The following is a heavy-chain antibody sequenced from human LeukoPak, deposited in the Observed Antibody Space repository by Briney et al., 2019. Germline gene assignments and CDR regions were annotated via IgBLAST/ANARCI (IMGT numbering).Heavy chain of an antibody. J-gene: IGHJ5*02. CDR2: ISWNSGSI. CDR1: GFTFDDYA. D-gene: IGHD2-15*01. CDR3: ARDYRQPSGSGPFNWFDP. Sequence: GGSLRLSCAASGFTFDDYAMHWVRQAPGKGLEWVSGISWNSGSIGYADSVKGRFTISRDNAKNSLYLQMNSLRAEDTALYYCARDYRQPSGSGPFNWFDPWGQGTLVTVSS. V-gene: IGHV3-9*01.